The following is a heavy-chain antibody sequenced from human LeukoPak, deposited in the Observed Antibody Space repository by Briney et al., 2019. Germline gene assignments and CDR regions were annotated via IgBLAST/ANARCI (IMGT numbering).Heavy chain of an antibody. D-gene: IGHD3-10*01. J-gene: IGHJ5*02. CDR3: AGGYYLNWFDP. V-gene: IGHV1-69*13. CDR2: IIPIFGTA. Sequence: ASVKVSCKASGGTFSSYAISWVRQAPGQGLEWMGGIIPIFGTANYAQKFQGRVTITADESTSTAYMELSSLRSEDTAAYYCAGGYYLNWFDPWGQGTLVTVSS. CDR1: GGTFSSYA.